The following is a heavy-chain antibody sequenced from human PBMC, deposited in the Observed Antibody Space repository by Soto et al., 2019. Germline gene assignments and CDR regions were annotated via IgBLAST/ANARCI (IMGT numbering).Heavy chain of an antibody. CDR2: TYYRSKWYN. CDR1: GESVSTNSAT. D-gene: IGHD2-2*01. J-gene: IGHJ5*01. V-gene: IGHV6-1*01. CDR3: ARTICNTWLDS. Sequence: QTVSLTCALSGESVSTNSATWDWIRQPPSRGLEWLGRTYYRSKWYNDYAVSVKGRITINPDTSNNQLSLQLNSVTPDDTAVYYCARTICNTWLDSWGQGPLVSVPS.